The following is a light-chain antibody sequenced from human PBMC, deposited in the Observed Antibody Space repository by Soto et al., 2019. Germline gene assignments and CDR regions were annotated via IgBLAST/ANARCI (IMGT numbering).Light chain of an antibody. CDR2: DTS. CDR3: QQRQYWPPIT. Sequence: EVVLTQSPVTLSLSPGDTATLSCRASQPVTSYYVAWYQQKPGQAPRLLIYDTSNRATGVPARFSGSGSGTDFTLTISSLEPEDCAISYCQQRQYWPPITFGQGTRLEIK. CDR1: QPVTSY. V-gene: IGKV3-11*01. J-gene: IGKJ5*01.